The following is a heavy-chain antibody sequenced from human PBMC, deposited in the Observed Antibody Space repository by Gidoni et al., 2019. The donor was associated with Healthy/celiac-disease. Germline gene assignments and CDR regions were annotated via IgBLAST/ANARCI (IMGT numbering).Heavy chain of an antibody. CDR2: INHSGRT. CDR3: ARARATMVRGKAQKAFDY. J-gene: IGHJ4*02. D-gene: IGHD3-10*01. Sequence: QVQLQQWGAGLLKPSETLSLTCAVYGGSFSGYYWSGIRQPPGKGLEWIGEINHSGRTNYNPSLKSRVTISVDTSKNQFSLKLSSVTAADTAVYYCARARATMVRGKAQKAFDYWGQGTLVTVSS. CDR1: GGSFSGYY. V-gene: IGHV4-34*01.